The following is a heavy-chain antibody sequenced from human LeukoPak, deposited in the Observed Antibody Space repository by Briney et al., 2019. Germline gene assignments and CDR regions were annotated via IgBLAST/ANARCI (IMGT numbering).Heavy chain of an antibody. J-gene: IGHJ4*02. Sequence: GGSLRLSCAASGFTFSLYNMNWVRQAPGKGLEWVSSISSSSNYIYYADSVKGRFTISRDNAKNSVYLEMNSLRAEDTAVYYCARGRLRDGYNGYFDYWGQGTLVTVSS. D-gene: IGHD5-12*01. CDR2: ISSSSNYI. V-gene: IGHV3-21*01. CDR1: GFTFSLYN. CDR3: ARGRLRDGYNGYFDY.